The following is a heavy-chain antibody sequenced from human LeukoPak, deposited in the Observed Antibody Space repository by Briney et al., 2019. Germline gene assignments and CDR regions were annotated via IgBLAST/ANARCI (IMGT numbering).Heavy chain of an antibody. V-gene: IGHV3-33*01. D-gene: IGHD6-19*01. CDR1: GFTFSSYG. Sequence: GRSLRLSCAASGFTFSSYGMHRVRQAPGKGLEWVAVIWYDGSNKYYADSVKGRFTISRDNSKNTLYLQMNSLRAEDTAVYYCARDQGIIGAVAGPFDYWGQGTLVTVSS. CDR2: IWYDGSNK. CDR3: ARDQGIIGAVAGPFDY. J-gene: IGHJ4*02.